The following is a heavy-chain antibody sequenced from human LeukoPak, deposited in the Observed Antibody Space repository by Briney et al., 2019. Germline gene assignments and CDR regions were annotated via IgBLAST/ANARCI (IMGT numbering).Heavy chain of an antibody. V-gene: IGHV3-23*01. Sequence: GGSLRLSCAASGFTFSSYTMSWVRQAPGKGLEWVSAISGSGGSTYYADSVKGRFTISRDNSKNTLYLQMNSLRAEDTAVYYCAKDHRGNSSPDYWGQGTLVTVSS. J-gene: IGHJ4*02. CDR1: GFTFSSYT. CDR2: ISGSGGST. CDR3: AKDHRGNSSPDY. D-gene: IGHD6-6*01.